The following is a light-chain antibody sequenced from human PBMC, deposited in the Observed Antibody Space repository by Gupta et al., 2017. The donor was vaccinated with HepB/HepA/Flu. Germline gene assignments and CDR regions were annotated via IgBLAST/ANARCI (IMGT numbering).Light chain of an antibody. J-gene: IGLJ2*01. CDR2: KNN. CDR3: SEWDSSLRAQV. CDR1: SKKVGNQG. Sequence: HAGLTQPPSVSKGLRQTAPLTCTWNSKKVGNQGAAWLQQHQGHHPKRLAYKNNNRPSGISERFSASSAGNTASRTITGLQPEDEADDYCSEWDSSLRAQVVGGGTKMTVI. V-gene: IGLV10-54*04.